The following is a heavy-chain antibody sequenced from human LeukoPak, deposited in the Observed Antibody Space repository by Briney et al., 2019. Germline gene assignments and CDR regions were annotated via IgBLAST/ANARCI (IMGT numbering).Heavy chain of an antibody. CDR1: GGSISSYY. V-gene: IGHV4-59*12. CDR2: IYYSGST. D-gene: IGHD6-13*01. Sequence: SETLSLTCTVSGGSISSYYWSWIRQPPGKGLEWIGYIYYSGSTNYNPSLKSRVTISVDRSKNQFSLKLSSVTAADTAVYYCARDGLAAGTFDYWGQGTLVTVSS. CDR3: ARDGLAAGTFDY. J-gene: IGHJ4*02.